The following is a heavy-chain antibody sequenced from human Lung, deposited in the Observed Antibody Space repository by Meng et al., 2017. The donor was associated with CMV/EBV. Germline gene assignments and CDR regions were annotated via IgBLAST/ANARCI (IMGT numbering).Heavy chain of an antibody. D-gene: IGHD1-26*01. J-gene: IGHJ3*02. CDR2: IRHDGSSH. CDR3: AKFLSWEPDDSFDI. CDR1: GFNFSRYD. Sequence: GGSXRLXCAASGFNFSRYDMHWVRQAPGKGLEWVAFIRHDGSSHYYADSLKGRFTISRDNSKNTLYLKMNSLRAEDTAVYYCAKFLSWEPDDSFDIWGQGXMVTVSS. V-gene: IGHV3-30*02.